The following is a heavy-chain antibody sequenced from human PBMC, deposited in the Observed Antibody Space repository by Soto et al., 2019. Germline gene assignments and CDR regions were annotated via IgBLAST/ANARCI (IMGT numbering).Heavy chain of an antibody. CDR3: AREGVGATWYYYDMDV. D-gene: IGHD1-26*01. V-gene: IGHV4-59*01. J-gene: IGHJ6*02. Sequence: PSETLSLTCTVSGGSISSYYWSWIRQPPGKGLEWIGYIYYSGSTNYNPSLKSRVTISVDTSKNQFSLKLSSVTAADTAVYYCAREGVGATWYYYDMDVWGQGTTVTVSS. CDR1: GGSISSYY. CDR2: IYYSGST.